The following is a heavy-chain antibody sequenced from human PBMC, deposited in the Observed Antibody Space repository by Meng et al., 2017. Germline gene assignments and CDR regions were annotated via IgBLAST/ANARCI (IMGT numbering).Heavy chain of an antibody. Sequence: QVQLVQSGAEVKKPGASVKVSCKPSGYNFPDYYIHWVRQAPGQGLEWMGRIDPKNGDTHYAQKFQGRVTMTGDTSISTAYMDLSGLRSDDTAVYYCATDLYRDWFDPWGQGTLVTVSS. V-gene: IGHV1-2*06. CDR1: GYNFPDYY. CDR3: ATDLYRDWFDP. CDR2: IDPKNGDT. J-gene: IGHJ5*02. D-gene: IGHD1-26*01.